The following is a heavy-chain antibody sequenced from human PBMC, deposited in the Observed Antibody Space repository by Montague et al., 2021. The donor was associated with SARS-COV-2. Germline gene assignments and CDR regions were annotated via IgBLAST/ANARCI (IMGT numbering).Heavy chain of an antibody. CDR2: TYLSGFT. Sequence: SETLSLTCVVSAVSLSSSTWWRWVRHSTGKGLEWVGDTYLSGFTXYNPSVKSRVTISLDDSRIQFSLRLTSVTAADTAVYFCARGGLGNRGFDYWGQGALVTVSS. CDR3: ARGGLGNRGFDY. J-gene: IGHJ4*02. V-gene: IGHV4-4*02. D-gene: IGHD3/OR15-3a*01. CDR1: AVSLSSSTW.